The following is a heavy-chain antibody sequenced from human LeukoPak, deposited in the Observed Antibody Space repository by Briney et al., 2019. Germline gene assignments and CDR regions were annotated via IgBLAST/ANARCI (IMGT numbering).Heavy chain of an antibody. J-gene: IGHJ4*02. CDR1: GFTFSSYG. CDR3: ARDYSRDGYKHAPFDS. D-gene: IGHD5-24*01. V-gene: IGHV3-30*03. CDR2: ISYDGSNK. Sequence: HAGGSLRLSCAASGFTFSSYGMHWVRQAPGKGLEWVAVISYDGSNKYYADSVKGRFTISRDNSKNTLYLQMNSLRAEDTAVYYCARDYSRDGYKHAPFDSWGQGTLVTVSS.